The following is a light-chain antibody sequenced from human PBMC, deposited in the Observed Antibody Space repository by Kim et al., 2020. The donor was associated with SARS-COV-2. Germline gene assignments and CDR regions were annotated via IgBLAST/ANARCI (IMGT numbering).Light chain of an antibody. CDR3: QQTFSTQYS. CDR2: GAS. CDR1: QSVSIN. Sequence: SASVGDRVTITCRATQSVSINLNWYQQRPGKAPRLLIYGASTLQSGVPSRFSGSGSGTGFPLTISSLQPEDFAIYYCQQTFSTQYSFGQGTKLEI. V-gene: IGKV1-39*01. J-gene: IGKJ2*03.